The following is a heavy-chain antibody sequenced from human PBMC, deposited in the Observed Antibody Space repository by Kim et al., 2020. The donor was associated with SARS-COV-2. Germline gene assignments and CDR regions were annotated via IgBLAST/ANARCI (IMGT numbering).Heavy chain of an antibody. CDR2: ISAYNGNT. J-gene: IGHJ4*02. CDR3: ARWDYYYGSGSYYNDFSVGDY. D-gene: IGHD3-10*01. Sequence: ASVKVSCKASGYTFTSYGISWVRQAPGQGLEWMGWISAYNGNTNYAQKLQGRVTMTTDTSTSTAYMELRSLRSDDTAVYYCARWDYYYGSGSYYNDFSVGDYWGQGTLVTVSS. V-gene: IGHV1-18*01. CDR1: GYTFTSYG.